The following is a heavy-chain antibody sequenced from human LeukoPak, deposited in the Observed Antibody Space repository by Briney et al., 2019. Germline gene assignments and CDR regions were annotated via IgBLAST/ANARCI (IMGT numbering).Heavy chain of an antibody. J-gene: IGHJ4*02. CDR3: AKEYNGYNGVFDY. Sequence: GGSLRLSCAASGFIFSTYSMDWVRQAPGKGLEWVSSITDGGSYIYYADSVKGRFTISRDNAKNSLYRQMNSLRAEDTAVYYCAKEYNGYNGVFDYWGQGTLVTVSS. V-gene: IGHV3-21*01. CDR1: GFIFSTYS. D-gene: IGHD5-24*01. CDR2: ITDGGSYI.